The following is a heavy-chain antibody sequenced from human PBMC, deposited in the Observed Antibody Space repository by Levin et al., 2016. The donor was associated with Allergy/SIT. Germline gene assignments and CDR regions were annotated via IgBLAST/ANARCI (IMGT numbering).Heavy chain of an antibody. V-gene: IGHV3-53*01. Sequence: WIRQPPGKGLEWVSVIYSGGSTYYADSVKGRFTISRDNSKNTLYLQMNSLRAEDTAVYYCARDSGYYYFDYWGQGTLVTVSS. CDR3: ARDSGYYYFDY. J-gene: IGHJ4*02. D-gene: IGHD5-12*01. CDR2: IYSGGST.